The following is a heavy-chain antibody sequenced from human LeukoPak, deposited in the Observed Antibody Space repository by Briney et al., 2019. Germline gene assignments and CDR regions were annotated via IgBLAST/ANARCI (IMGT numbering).Heavy chain of an antibody. D-gene: IGHD3-10*01. CDR1: GFTVSSNY. Sequence: PGGSLRLSCAASGFTVSSNYMSWVRQAPGKGLEWVSKISPRDTTTYYAESVKGRFTVSRDDSKNSLYLQMNNLRAEDTAVYYCARGFGSGSSYFWGQGILVTVSS. CDR2: ISPRDTTT. J-gene: IGHJ4*02. V-gene: IGHV3-11*04. CDR3: ARGFGSGSSYF.